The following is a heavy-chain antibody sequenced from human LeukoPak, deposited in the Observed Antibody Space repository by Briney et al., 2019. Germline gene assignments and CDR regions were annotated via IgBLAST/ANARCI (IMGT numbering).Heavy chain of an antibody. CDR3: ARGSEWELPSFDY. CDR2: IIPTLGIA. D-gene: IGHD1-26*01. J-gene: IGHJ4*02. CDR1: GGTFSSYA. Sequence: ASVKVSCKASGGTFSSYAISWVRQAPGQGLEWMGRIIPTLGIANYAQKFQGRVTITADKSTSTAYMELSSLRSEDTAVYYCARGSEWELPSFDYWGQGTLVTVSS. V-gene: IGHV1-69*04.